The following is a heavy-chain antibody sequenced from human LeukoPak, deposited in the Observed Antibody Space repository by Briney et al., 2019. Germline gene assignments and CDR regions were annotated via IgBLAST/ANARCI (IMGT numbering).Heavy chain of an antibody. Sequence: SETLSLTCTVSGGSVSSGSYYWSWIRQPQGKGLEWIGYVYWTGNTNYNPSLKSRVTMSVDTSKNQFSLKLSSVTAADTAVYYCARGYYDFWSGYYPNWFDPWGQGTLVTVSS. J-gene: IGHJ5*02. CDR1: GGSVSSGSYY. D-gene: IGHD3-3*01. V-gene: IGHV4-61*01. CDR2: VYWTGNT. CDR3: ARGYYDFWSGYYPNWFDP.